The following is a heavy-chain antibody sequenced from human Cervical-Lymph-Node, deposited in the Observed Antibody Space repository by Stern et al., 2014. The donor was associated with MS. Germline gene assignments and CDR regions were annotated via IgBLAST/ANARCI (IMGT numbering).Heavy chain of an antibody. CDR2: INPSGGST. CDR3: AREVAGHRLGMMDV. D-gene: IGHD6-19*01. Sequence: VQLVESGAEVKKPGASVKVSCKASGYTFTSYYMHWVRQAPGQGLEWMGIINPSGGSTSYAQKFQGRVTMTRGTSTSTIYMELRSLRSEDTAVYYCAREVAGHRLGMMDVWGQGTTVTVSS. J-gene: IGHJ6*02. V-gene: IGHV1-46*01. CDR1: GYTFTSYY.